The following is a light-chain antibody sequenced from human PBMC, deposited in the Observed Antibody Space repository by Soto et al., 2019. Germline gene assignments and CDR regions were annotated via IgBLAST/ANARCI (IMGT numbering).Light chain of an antibody. CDR1: QSISTW. CDR3: QHDNTSTGT. V-gene: IGKV1-5*03. CDR2: WAS. J-gene: IGKJ3*01. Sequence: DIHMTQSPATLSASVGHRVTITCRASQSISTWLAWYQQKPGKAPKLLIYWASSLESGVPSSFSGSGSGTEFTLTLSILHHDVFAYYSFQHDNTSTGTVGHGTKVEIK.